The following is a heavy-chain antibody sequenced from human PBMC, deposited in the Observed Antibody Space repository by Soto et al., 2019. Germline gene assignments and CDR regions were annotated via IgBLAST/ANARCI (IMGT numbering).Heavy chain of an antibody. V-gene: IGHV3-33*01. CDR2: IWYDGGSE. D-gene: IGHD2-2*01. Sequence: QVQLVESGGGVVQPGRSLRLSCAASGFTFSAYGMHWVRQAPGEGLEWVAVIWYDGGSEYYADSVEGRFTISRDNAKNTVYLHMDTLRGAATAVYYCARAHGPSLGSCLDLWGQGTLVTVSS. J-gene: IGHJ5*02. CDR1: GFTFSAYG. CDR3: ARAHGPSLGSCLDL.